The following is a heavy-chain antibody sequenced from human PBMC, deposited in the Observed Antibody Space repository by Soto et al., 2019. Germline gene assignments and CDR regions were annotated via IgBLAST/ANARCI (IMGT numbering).Heavy chain of an antibody. Sequence: QVQLVQSGAEVKKPGSSVKVSCKASGGTFSSYAISWVRQAPGQGLEWMGGIIPIFGTANYAQKFQGRVTTTADESTSTACVGLRSVRSEDRAVYEGGGGGGHYVWGSYRWFDYWGQGTLVTVSS. V-gene: IGHV1-69*12. CDR2: IIPIFGTA. J-gene: IGHJ4*02. D-gene: IGHD3-16*02. CDR1: GGTFSSYA. CDR3: GGGGGHYVWGSYRWFDY.